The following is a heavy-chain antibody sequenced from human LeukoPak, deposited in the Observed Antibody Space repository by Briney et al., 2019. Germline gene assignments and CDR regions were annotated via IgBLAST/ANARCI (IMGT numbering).Heavy chain of an antibody. CDR2: IYTSGST. D-gene: IGHD3-22*01. V-gene: IGHV4-61*09. J-gene: IGHJ3*02. CDR3: AGTRHQYYYVRRGYYGNAFDI. Sequence: SETLSLICTVSSGSISSGRYYWSWIRQPAGKGLEWIGHIYTSGSTNYNPSLKSRVTISVDTSKNQFSLKLSSVTAADTAVYYCAGTRHQYYYVRRGYYGNAFDIWGQGTMVTVSS. CDR1: SGSISSGRYY.